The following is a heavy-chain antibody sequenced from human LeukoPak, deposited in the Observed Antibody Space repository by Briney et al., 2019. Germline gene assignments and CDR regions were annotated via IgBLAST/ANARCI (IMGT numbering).Heavy chain of an antibody. Sequence: PSETLSLTCAVYGGSFSGYYWNWIRQPPGKGLEWIGEITHSGYTNYNPSLKSRVTISVDTSKKQFSLRLNSVTAADTAVYYCARIWPDLWGRGTLVTVSS. J-gene: IGHJ2*01. V-gene: IGHV4-34*01. D-gene: IGHD3-10*01. CDR1: GGSFSGYY. CDR2: ITHSGYT. CDR3: ARIWPDL.